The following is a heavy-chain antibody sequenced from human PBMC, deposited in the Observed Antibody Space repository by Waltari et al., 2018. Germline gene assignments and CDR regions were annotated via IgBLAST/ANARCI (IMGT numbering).Heavy chain of an antibody. V-gene: IGHV3-30-3*01. CDR3: ARDIAYHDSSGYYPYYFDY. D-gene: IGHD3-22*01. Sequence: QVQLVESGGGVVQPGRSLRLSCAASGFTFSSYAMHWVRQAPGKGLEWVAVISYDGSHKYYADSVKGRFTISRDSSKNTLFLQMNSLRVEDTAVYYCARDIAYHDSSGYYPYYFDYWGQGALVTVSS. J-gene: IGHJ4*02. CDR1: GFTFSSYA. CDR2: ISYDGSHK.